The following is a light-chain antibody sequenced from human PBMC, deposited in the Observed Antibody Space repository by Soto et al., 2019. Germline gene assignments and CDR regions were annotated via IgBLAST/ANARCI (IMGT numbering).Light chain of an antibody. J-gene: IGLJ1*01. CDR1: SSDVGGYNY. CDR3: CSYTTSNTRQIV. Sequence: QSVLTQPASVSGSPGQSITISCTGTSSDVGGYNYVSWYQHHPGKAPKLMIYDVSNRPSGVSNRFSGSKSGSTASLTISGLQPEDEADYYCCSYTTSNTRQIVFGTGTKVTVL. V-gene: IGLV2-14*03. CDR2: DVS.